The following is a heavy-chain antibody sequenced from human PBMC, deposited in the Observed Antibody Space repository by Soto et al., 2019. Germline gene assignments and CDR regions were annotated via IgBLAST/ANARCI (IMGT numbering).Heavy chain of an antibody. CDR1: GFTFSSYG. J-gene: IGHJ6*02. D-gene: IGHD3-22*01. CDR3: AKDRRDSSGTCSRCFGLDV. CDR2: ISNDGSIQ. Sequence: QVQLMESGGSVLQPGRSLRLSCAASGFTFSSYGMHWVRQAPGKGLEWVTIISNDGSIQYYGDSVKGRFTVYRDNSKNTLFLEMNSLTAEDTVTYYCAKDRRDSSGTCSRCFGLDVWGQGTTVTVSS. V-gene: IGHV3-30*18.